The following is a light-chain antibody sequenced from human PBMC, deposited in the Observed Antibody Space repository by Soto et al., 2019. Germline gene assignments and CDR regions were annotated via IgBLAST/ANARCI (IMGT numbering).Light chain of an antibody. CDR1: QSVRSNY. CDR3: QHYGGSPLYT. Sequence: EIVLTQSPGTLSLSPGEGATLSCRASQSVRSNYLAWYQQKPGQAPRLLIYGASSRATGIPDRFSGSGSGTDFTLTISSLEPEDVAVYYCQHYGGSPLYTFGQGTKLEIK. J-gene: IGKJ2*01. V-gene: IGKV3-20*01. CDR2: GAS.